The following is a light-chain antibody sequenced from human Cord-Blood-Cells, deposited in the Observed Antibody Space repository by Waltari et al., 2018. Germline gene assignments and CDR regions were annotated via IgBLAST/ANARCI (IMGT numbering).Light chain of an antibody. V-gene: IGLV1-47*01. J-gene: IGLJ3*02. CDR3: AAWDNSLSGWV. CDR2: RNN. CDR1: SSNIGSNY. Sequence: PPSASGTPGQRVTISCSGSSSNIGSNYVYWYQQLPGTAPKPLIYRNNQRPSGVPDRFSGSKSGTSASLAISGLRSGDEADYYCAAWDNSLSGWVFGGGTKLTVL.